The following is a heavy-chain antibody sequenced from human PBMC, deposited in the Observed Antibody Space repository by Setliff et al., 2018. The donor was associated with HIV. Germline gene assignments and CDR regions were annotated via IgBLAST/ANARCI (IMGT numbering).Heavy chain of an antibody. J-gene: IGHJ4*02. CDR1: GAPITNSY. CDR3: AKARRVADFDY. D-gene: IGHD2-15*01. V-gene: IGHV4-4*09. CDR2: VYTSGNT. Sequence: PSETLSLTCSVSGAPITNSYWSWIRQSPGKRLERIGYVYTSGNTNYNPSLKSRVTISLDTSRNQLSLKLTSVTAADTAVYYCAKARRVADFDYWGQGTLVTVSS.